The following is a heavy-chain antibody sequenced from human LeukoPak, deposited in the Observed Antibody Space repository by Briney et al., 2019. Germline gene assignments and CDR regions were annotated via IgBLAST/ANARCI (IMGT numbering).Heavy chain of an antibody. CDR2: ISWNSGSK. J-gene: IGHJ3*02. D-gene: IGHD3-3*01. CDR1: GFTFEDYA. V-gene: IGHV3-9*01. Sequence: GGSLGLSCAASGFTFEDYAMHWVRQAPGKGLEWVSGISWNSGSKGCADSVKGRFTISRDNAKNSLYLQMNGLRAEDTALYYCAKGLRFLEWSVSDAFDIWGQGTMVTVSS. CDR3: AKGLRFLEWSVSDAFDI.